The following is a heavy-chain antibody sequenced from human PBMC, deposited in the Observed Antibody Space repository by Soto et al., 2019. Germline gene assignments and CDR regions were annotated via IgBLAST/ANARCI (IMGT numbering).Heavy chain of an antibody. CDR3: ARDIYDSSGYQSDY. V-gene: IGHV3-33*01. Sequence: GGSLRLSCAASGYTFSTYGMHWVRKAPGKGLEWVAVIWYDGNNKYYADSVKGRFSISRDNSKNTLYLQMNSLRAEDTAVYYCARDIYDSSGYQSDYWGQGTLVTVSS. CDR1: GYTFSTYG. CDR2: IWYDGNNK. D-gene: IGHD3-22*01. J-gene: IGHJ4*02.